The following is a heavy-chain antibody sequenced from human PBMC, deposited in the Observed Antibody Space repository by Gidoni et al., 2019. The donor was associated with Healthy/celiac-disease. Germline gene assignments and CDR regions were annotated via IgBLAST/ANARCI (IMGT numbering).Heavy chain of an antibody. J-gene: IGHJ6*02. V-gene: IGHV1-69*04. CDR2: IIPILGIA. CDR3: ARAASGTSLYYYGMDV. CDR1: GGTSSSYA. D-gene: IGHD1-1*01. Sequence: QVQLVQSGAEVKKPGSSVQVSCKASGGTSSSYAISWVRQAPGQGLEWMGRIIPILGIANYAQKFQGRVTITADKSTSTAYMELSSLRSEDTAVYYCARAASGTSLYYYGMDVWGQGTTVTVSS.